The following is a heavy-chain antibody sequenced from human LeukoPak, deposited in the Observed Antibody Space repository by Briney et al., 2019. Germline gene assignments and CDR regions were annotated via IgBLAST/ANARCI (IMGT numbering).Heavy chain of an antibody. CDR1: AFIFSGHW. CDR3: ARGGVIPYYFDY. Sequence: GGSLRLSCEGSAFIFSGHWMNWVRQTPGKGLEWVASIKEDGSERQYVDSVKGRFSISRDNTKGSLFLQLNSLRAEDTAVYYCARGGVIPYYFDYWGQGTLVTVSS. J-gene: IGHJ4*02. D-gene: IGHD3-10*01. V-gene: IGHV3-7*03. CDR2: IKEDGSER.